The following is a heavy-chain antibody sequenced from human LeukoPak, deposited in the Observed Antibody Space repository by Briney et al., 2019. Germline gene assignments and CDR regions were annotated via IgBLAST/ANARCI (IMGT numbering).Heavy chain of an antibody. V-gene: IGHV3-74*01. J-gene: IGHJ6*02. Sequence: PGGSLRLSCAASGCTFSNYWMHWVRQAPGKGLVWVSRINSDGSSTIYADSVKGRFTISRDNAKNTLYLQMNSLRAEDTAVYYCARAGRQCSSTSCYVYYYGMDVWGQGTTVTVSS. CDR2: INSDGSST. D-gene: IGHD2-2*01. CDR3: ARAGRQCSSTSCYVYYYGMDV. CDR1: GCTFSNYW.